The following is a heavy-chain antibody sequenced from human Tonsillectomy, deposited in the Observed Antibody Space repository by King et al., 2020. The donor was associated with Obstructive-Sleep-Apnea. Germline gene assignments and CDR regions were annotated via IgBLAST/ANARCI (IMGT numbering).Heavy chain of an antibody. Sequence: QLQESGPGLVKPSETLSLTCSFSGGSISSTIYYLDWIRQPPGKGREWIGNIYYSWSAYYKPSLKSRVTISVEMSKNQCTLRVRPVTAADTAVYYCASRRRYPSYFDYWGQGTLVTVSS. CDR3: ASRRRYPSYFDY. CDR1: GGSISSTIYY. V-gene: IGHV4-39*01. J-gene: IGHJ4*02. D-gene: IGHD1-1*01. CDR2: IYYSWSA.